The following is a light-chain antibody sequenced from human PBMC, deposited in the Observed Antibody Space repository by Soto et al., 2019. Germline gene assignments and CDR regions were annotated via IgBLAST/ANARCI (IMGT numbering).Light chain of an antibody. CDR3: QQYYSNPFT. V-gene: IGKV4-1*01. Sequence: DIVMTQSPDSLAVSLGERATINCKSSQSVLYSYNNKNCLAWYQQKPGQPPKLLIYWASTRESGVPDRFSGSGSGTDFTLTISSLQAEDVAVYYCQQYYSNPFTFGPGTKVDIK. J-gene: IGKJ3*01. CDR2: WAS. CDR1: QSVLYSYNNKNC.